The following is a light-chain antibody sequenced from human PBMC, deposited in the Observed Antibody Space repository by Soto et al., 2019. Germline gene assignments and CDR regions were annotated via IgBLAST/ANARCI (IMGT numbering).Light chain of an antibody. CDR3: QQSYSTPYT. CDR1: PSISSY. V-gene: IGKV1-39*01. CDR2: AAS. Sequence: DIQMTQSPSSLSASVGDRVTITCRASPSISSYLNWYQQKPGKAPKLLIYAASSLQSGVPARFSGSGSGTDFTLTISSLQPEDFETYYCQQSYSTPYTFGQGTKLEIK. J-gene: IGKJ2*01.